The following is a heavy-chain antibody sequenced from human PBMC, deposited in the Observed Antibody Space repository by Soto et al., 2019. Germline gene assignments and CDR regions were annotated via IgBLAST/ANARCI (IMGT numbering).Heavy chain of an antibody. V-gene: IGHV4-4*02. D-gene: IGHD6-13*01. CDR2: IYHSGST. Sequence: SETLSLTCAVSGGSISSSNWWSWVRQPPGKGLEWIGEIYHSGSTNYNPSLKSRVTISVDKSKNQFSLKLSSVTAADTAVYYCARVRVAAAAINFDYWGQGTLVTVSS. J-gene: IGHJ4*02. CDR1: GGSISSSNW. CDR3: ARVRVAAAAINFDY.